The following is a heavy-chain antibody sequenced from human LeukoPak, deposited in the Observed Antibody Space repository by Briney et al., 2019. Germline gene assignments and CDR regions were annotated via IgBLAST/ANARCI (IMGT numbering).Heavy chain of an antibody. J-gene: IGHJ6*03. CDR1: GFTFSSYW. CDR2: IKQDGSEK. Sequence: GGSLRHSCAASGFTFSSYWMSWVRQAPGKGLEWVANIKQDGSEKYYVDSVKGRFTISRDNAKNSLYLQMNSLRAEDTAVYYCATYIAAAGPQPYYYYYYMDVWGKGTTVTVSS. CDR3: ATYIAAAGPQPYYYYYYMDV. V-gene: IGHV3-7*01. D-gene: IGHD6-13*01.